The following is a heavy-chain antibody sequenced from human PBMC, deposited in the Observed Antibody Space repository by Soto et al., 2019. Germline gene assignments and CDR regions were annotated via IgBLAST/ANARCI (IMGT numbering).Heavy chain of an antibody. CDR2: VSGSGSST. CDR1: GFTFSSSA. Sequence: EVQMLESGGGLVQPGGSLRLSCAASGFTFSSSAMTWVRQAPGKGLEWVSAVSGSGSSTYYADSVKGRFTISRDNSKNTLYLQMNSLRAEDTAVYYCAKLNGVYYYDSSAYTDYWGQGTLVTVSS. V-gene: IGHV3-23*01. D-gene: IGHD3-22*01. CDR3: AKLNGVYYYDSSAYTDY. J-gene: IGHJ4*02.